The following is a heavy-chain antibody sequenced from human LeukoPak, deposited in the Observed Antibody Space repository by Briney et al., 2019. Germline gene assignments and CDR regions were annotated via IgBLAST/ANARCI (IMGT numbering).Heavy chain of an antibody. CDR2: IYYSGST. J-gene: IGHJ3*02. CDR3: AGGESYYDSSGYTPDAFDI. V-gene: IGHV4-59*01. Sequence: SETLSLTCTVSGGSISSYYWSWIRQPPGKGLEWIGYIYYSGSTNYNPSLKSRVTISVDTSKNQFSLKLSSVTAADTAVYYCAGGESYYDSSGYTPDAFDIWGQGTMVTVSS. D-gene: IGHD3-22*01. CDR1: GGSISSYY.